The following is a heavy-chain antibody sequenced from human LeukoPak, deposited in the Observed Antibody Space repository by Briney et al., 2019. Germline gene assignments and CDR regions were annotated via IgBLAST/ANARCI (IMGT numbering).Heavy chain of an antibody. CDR3: ARDRRSGSYPGWFDP. D-gene: IGHD1-26*01. CDR2: INPSGGST. Sequence: GASVKVSCKASGYTFTSYYMHWVRQAPGQGLEWMGIINPSGGSTSYAQKFQGRVTMTRDTSTSTVYKELSSLRSEDTAVYYCARDRRSGSYPGWFDPWGQGTLVTVSS. J-gene: IGHJ5*02. CDR1: GYTFTSYY. V-gene: IGHV1-46*01.